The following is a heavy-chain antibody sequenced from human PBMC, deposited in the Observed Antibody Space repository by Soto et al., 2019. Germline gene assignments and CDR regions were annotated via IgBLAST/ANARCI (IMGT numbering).Heavy chain of an antibody. Sequence: SETLSLTCTVAGGSVSSISYSWGWIRQSPGKGLEWIGTIYSSENTYYNPSLLSRVTISVDTSKNEFSLRLSSVTAADTAVYYCARSGTRTDYYYGMDVWGQGTTVTVSS. J-gene: IGHJ6*02. D-gene: IGHD1-26*01. CDR2: IYSSENT. V-gene: IGHV4-39*01. CDR1: GGSVSSISYS. CDR3: ARSGTRTDYYYGMDV.